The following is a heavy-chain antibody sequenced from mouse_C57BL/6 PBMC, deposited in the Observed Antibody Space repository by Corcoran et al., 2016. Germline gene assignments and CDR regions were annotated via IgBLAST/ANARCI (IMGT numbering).Heavy chain of an antibody. J-gene: IGHJ3*01. CDR2: ISYDGSN. V-gene: IGHV3-6*01. Sequence: DVQLQESGPGLVKPSQSLSLTCSVTGYSITSGYYWNWIRQFPGNKLEWMGYISYDGSNNYNPSLKNRISITRDTSKNQFFLKLNSVTTEDTATYYCARCKEGPWFAYWGQGTLVTVSA. CDR1: GYSITSGYY. CDR3: ARCKEGPWFAY.